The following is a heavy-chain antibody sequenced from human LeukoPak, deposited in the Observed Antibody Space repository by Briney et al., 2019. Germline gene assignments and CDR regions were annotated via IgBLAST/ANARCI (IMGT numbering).Heavy chain of an antibody. CDR2: ISSSGGST. V-gene: IGHV3-23*01. CDR1: GFTFSSYA. Sequence: PGGSLRLSCAASGFTFSSYAMSWVRQAPGKGLEWVSAISSSGGSTYYADSVKGRFTISRDNSKNTLYLQMNSLKTEDTAVYYCARGTRGYRYDWRKMEYNDYYYMDVWGKGTTVTISS. J-gene: IGHJ6*03. CDR3: ARGTRGYRYDWRKMEYNDYYYMDV. D-gene: IGHD5-18*01.